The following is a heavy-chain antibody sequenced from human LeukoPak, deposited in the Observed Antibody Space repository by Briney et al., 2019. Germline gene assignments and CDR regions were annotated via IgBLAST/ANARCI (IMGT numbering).Heavy chain of an antibody. J-gene: IGHJ4*02. CDR2: IYHSGST. V-gene: IGHV4-38-2*02. CDR1: GYSISSGYY. CDR3: ARLDCSGGSCYFDY. Sequence: SETLSLTCTVSGYSISSGYYWGWIRQPPGKGLEWIGSIYHSGSTYYNPSLKSRVTISVDTSKNQFSLKLSSVTAADTAVYYCARLDCSGGSCYFDYWGQGTLVTVSS. D-gene: IGHD2-15*01.